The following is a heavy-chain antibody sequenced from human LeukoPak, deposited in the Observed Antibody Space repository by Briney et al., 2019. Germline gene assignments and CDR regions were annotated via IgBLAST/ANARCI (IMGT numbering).Heavy chain of an antibody. CDR3: ARAHVDGPSWFDP. V-gene: IGHV3-53*01. CDR2: IYSGGST. D-gene: IGHD3/OR15-3a*01. J-gene: IGHJ5*02. Sequence: GGSLRLSCAASGFTVSSNYMSWVRQAPGKGLEWVSVIYSGGSTYYADSVKGRFTISRDNSKNTLYLRMNSLRAEDTAVYYCARAHVDGPSWFDPWGQGTLVTVSS. CDR1: GFTVSSNY.